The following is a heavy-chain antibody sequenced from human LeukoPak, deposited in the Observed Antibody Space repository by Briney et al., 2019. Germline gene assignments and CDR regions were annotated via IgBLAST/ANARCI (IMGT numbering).Heavy chain of an antibody. Sequence: SETLSLTCTVSGGSISSSSYYWSWIRQPPGKGLEWIGSIYYSGSTYYNPSLKSRVTISVDTSKNQFSLKLSSVTAADTAVYYCARSLVGATLIDYWGQGTLVTVSS. D-gene: IGHD1-26*01. V-gene: IGHV4-39*01. CDR1: GGSISSSSYY. J-gene: IGHJ4*02. CDR3: ARSLVGATLIDY. CDR2: IYYSGST.